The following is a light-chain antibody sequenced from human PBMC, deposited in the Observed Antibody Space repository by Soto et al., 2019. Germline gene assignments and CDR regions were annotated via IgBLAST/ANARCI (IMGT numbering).Light chain of an antibody. V-gene: IGKV1-5*02. CDR1: QSISSW. J-gene: IGKJ1*01. CDR2: DAS. Sequence: TKSPSALSAYIGDRVTIICRASQSISSWLAWYQQKPGKAPKLLIYDASSLESGVPSRFSGSGSGTDFTLIIISLQDEDLASYDLHPYQSYSFGQGAKV. CDR3: HPYQSYS.